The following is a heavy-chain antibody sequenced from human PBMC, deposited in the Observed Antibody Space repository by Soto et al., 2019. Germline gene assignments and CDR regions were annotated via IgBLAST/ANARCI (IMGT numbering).Heavy chain of an antibody. CDR3: ARDIPGYSNYGADFDY. CDR1: GFTFSSYS. J-gene: IGHJ4*02. CDR2: ISSSSSTI. D-gene: IGHD4-4*01. Sequence: GGSLRLSCAASGFTFSSYSMNWVRQAPGKGLEWVSYISSSSSTIYYADSVKGRFTISRDNAKNSLYLQMNSLRAEDTAVYYCARDIPGYSNYGADFDYWGQRTLVTVSS. V-gene: IGHV3-48*01.